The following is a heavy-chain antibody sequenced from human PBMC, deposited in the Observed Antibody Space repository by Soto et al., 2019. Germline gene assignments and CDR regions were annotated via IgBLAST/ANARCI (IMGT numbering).Heavy chain of an antibody. CDR2: ISGSGGAT. D-gene: IGHD3-3*01. J-gene: IGHJ4*02. Sequence: GGSLRLSCYASGVTLSSYAMNWVRQAPGKGLEWISVISGSGGATYFADSVKGRFVISRDNSKNTLYLQMNSLRAEDTAIYYCAKATLRVVHPLVFDYWGQGSLVTVSS. CDR3: AKATLRVVHPLVFDY. V-gene: IGHV3-23*01. CDR1: GVTLSSYA.